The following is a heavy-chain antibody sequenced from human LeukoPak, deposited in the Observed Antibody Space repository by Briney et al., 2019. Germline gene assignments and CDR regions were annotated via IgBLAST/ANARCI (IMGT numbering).Heavy chain of an antibody. CDR3: ASFAYYDFWSGYCFDY. CDR1: GFTFSSYS. V-gene: IGHV3-21*01. J-gene: IGHJ4*02. Sequence: GRSLRLSCAASGFTFSSYSMNWVRQAPGKGLEWVSSISSSSSYIYYADSVKDRFTISRDNAKNSLYLQMNSLRAEDTAVYYCASFAYYDFWSGYCFDYWGRGTLVTVSS. D-gene: IGHD3-3*01. CDR2: ISSSSSYI.